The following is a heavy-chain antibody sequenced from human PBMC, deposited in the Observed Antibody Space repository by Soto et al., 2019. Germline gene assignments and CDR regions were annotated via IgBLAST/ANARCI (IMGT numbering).Heavy chain of an antibody. D-gene: IGHD3-10*01. CDR2: IYYSGST. CDR3: ARRELLTSGWFDP. J-gene: IGHJ5*02. Sequence: ASETLSLTCSVSGGSISSSSYYWGWIRQPPGKGLEWIGSIYYSGSTYYNPSLKSRVTISVDTSKNQFSLKLSSVTAADTAVYYCARRELLTSGWFDPWGQGTLVTVSS. V-gene: IGHV4-39*01. CDR1: GGSISSSSYY.